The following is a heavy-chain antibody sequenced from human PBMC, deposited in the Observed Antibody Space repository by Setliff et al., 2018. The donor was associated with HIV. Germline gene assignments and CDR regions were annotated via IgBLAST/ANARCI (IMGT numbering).Heavy chain of an antibody. J-gene: IGHJ4*02. V-gene: IGHV3-43D*03. Sequence: PGGSLRLSCAASGFTFDDNAMHWVRQVPGKGLEWVSLISWDGGSTYYADSVKGRFTISRDNSKNSLYLQMNSLRAEDTALYYCTKSASWDLRGWLHWGQGTPVTVSS. D-gene: IGHD6-19*01. CDR3: TKSASWDLRGWLH. CDR2: ISWDGGST. CDR1: GFTFDDNA.